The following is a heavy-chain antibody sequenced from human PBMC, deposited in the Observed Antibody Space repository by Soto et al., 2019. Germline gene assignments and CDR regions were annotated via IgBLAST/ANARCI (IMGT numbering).Heavy chain of an antibody. V-gene: IGHV3-74*01. Sequence: PGGSLRLSCAASGFSFSSYWMHWVRQAPGSGLVWVSRLNSDGTDTDYADSVKGRFTISRDTAKDTLYLQMNSLRAEDTAVYYCTRDIDYYDSSGYKDYWGQGTLVTVSS. CDR2: LNSDGTDT. D-gene: IGHD3-22*01. CDR1: GFSFSSYW. CDR3: TRDIDYYDSSGYKDY. J-gene: IGHJ4*02.